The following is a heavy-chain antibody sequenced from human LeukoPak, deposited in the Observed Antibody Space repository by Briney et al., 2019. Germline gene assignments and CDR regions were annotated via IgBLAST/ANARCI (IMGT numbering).Heavy chain of an antibody. D-gene: IGHD2-15*01. CDR3: ARQGGYCSASRCPGGFHYMDV. CDR2: IYTFGST. Sequence: PSETLSLTCTVSGGSTSGYWSWIRQPPGKGLEWTGFIYTFGSTKYNPSLKSRVTISGDMSRRQFSLKLTSVTAADTAVYFCARQGGYCSASRCPGGFHYMDVWGKGTTVAVSS. J-gene: IGHJ6*03. CDR1: GGSTSGY. V-gene: IGHV4-4*09.